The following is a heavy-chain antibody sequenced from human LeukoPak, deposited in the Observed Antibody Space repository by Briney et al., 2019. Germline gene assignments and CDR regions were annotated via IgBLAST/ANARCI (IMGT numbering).Heavy chain of an antibody. J-gene: IGHJ4*02. V-gene: IGHV1-2*02. CDR2: INPNSGGT. CDR3: ARVTPEVSRSKKRWLQPPYYFDY. Sequence: AASVKVSCKASGYTFTGYYMHWVRQAPGQGLEWMGWINPNSGGTNYAQKFQGRVTMTRDTSISTAYMELSRLRSDDTAVYYCARVTPEVSRSKKRWLQPPYYFDYWGQGTLVTVSS. D-gene: IGHD5-24*01. CDR1: GYTFTGYY.